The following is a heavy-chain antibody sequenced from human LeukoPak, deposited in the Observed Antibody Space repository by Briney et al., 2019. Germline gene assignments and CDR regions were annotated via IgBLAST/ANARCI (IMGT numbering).Heavy chain of an antibody. V-gene: IGHV4-4*07. J-gene: IGHJ4*02. CDR1: GGSISSYY. CDR2: IYTSGST. D-gene: IGHD3-3*01. CDR3: ARGRPYDFWSGYYLLFDY. Sequence: SETLSLTCTVSGGSISSYYWSWIRQPAGKGLEWIGRIYTSGSTNYNPSLKSRVTMSVDTSKNQFSLKLSSVTAADTAVYYCARGRPYDFWSGYYLLFDYWGQGTLVTVSS.